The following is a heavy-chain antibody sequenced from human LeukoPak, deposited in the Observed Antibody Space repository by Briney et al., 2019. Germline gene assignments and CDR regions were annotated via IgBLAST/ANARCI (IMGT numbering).Heavy chain of an antibody. Sequence: GGSLRLSCAASGFTFSSYAMSWVRQAPGKGLEWVAVIWYDGSNKYYADSVKGRFTISRDNSKNTLYLQTNSLRAEDTAVYYCARGRGSGPPWFDPWGQGTLVTVSS. CDR1: GFTFSSYA. CDR3: ARGRGSGPPWFDP. V-gene: IGHV3-33*08. CDR2: IWYDGSNK. D-gene: IGHD3-16*01. J-gene: IGHJ5*02.